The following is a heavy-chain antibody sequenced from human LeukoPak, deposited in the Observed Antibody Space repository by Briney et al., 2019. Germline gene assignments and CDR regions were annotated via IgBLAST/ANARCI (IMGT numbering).Heavy chain of an antibody. CDR3: AKDPTDSSGYYSSYDY. J-gene: IGHJ4*02. CDR1: GFTFSSYA. D-gene: IGHD3-22*01. CDR2: ISGSGGST. Sequence: PGGSLRLSCAASGFTFSSYAMSWVRQAPGKGLEWVSAISGSGGSTYYADSVKGRFTISRDNSKNTLYLQMNSLRAEDTAVYYCAKDPTDSSGYYSSYDYWGQGALVTVSS. V-gene: IGHV3-23*01.